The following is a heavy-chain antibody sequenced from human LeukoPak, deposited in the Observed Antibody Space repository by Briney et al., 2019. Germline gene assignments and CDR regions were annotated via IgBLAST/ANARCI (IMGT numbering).Heavy chain of an antibody. CDR3: AKPMTTVTTWYFDY. D-gene: IGHD4-11*01. J-gene: IGHJ4*02. Sequence: PGGSLRLSCAASGFTFSSYAMHWVRQAPGKGLEWVAVISYDGSNKYYADSVKGRFTISRDNSKNTLYLQMNSLRAEDTAVYYCAKPMTTVTTWYFDYWGQGTLVTVSS. CDR2: ISYDGSNK. V-gene: IGHV3-30*18. CDR1: GFTFSSYA.